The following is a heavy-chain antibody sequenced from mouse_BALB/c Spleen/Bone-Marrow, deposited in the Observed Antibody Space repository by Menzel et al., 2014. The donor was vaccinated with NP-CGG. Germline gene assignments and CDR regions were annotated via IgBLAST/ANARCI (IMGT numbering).Heavy chain of an antibody. Sequence: DVQLEESGAELVKPGASVKLSCTASGFNIKDTYMHWVKQRHEQGLEWIGRIDPANGNTKYDPKFQGKATITADTSSNTAYLQLSCRTSEDTAVYYCASYYYGSHGFAYCGQEALVHVSA. CDR1: GFNIKDTY. CDR3: ASYYYGSHGFAY. CDR2: IDPANGNT. D-gene: IGHD1-1*01. J-gene: IGHJ3*01. V-gene: IGHV14-3*02.